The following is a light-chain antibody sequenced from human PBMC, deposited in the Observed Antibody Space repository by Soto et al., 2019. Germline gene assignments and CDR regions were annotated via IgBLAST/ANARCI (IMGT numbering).Light chain of an antibody. CDR2: DVS. J-gene: IGLJ3*02. Sequence: QSALTQPRSVSGSPGQSVTISCTGSSSDVGGSNFVSWYQQHPVKAPKLVIYDVSKRPSGVPDRFSGSKSGNTASLTISGLQAEDEGDYYCCSYAGNSLWVFGGGTKLTVL. V-gene: IGLV2-11*01. CDR1: SSDVGGSNF. CDR3: CSYAGNSLWV.